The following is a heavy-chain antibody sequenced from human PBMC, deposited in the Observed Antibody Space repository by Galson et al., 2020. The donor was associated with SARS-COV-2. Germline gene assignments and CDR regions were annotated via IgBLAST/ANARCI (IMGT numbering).Heavy chain of an antibody. Sequence: SETLSLTCTVSGGSISSSSYYWGWIRQPPGKGLEWIGSVYYSGSTYYNPSLKSRVTISADTSKNQFSLKLSSVTAADTAVYYCARHGAGITMIVVVIANYFDYWGQGTLVTVSS. V-gene: IGHV4-39*01. CDR2: VYYSGST. D-gene: IGHD3-22*01. J-gene: IGHJ4*02. CDR1: GGSISSSSYY. CDR3: ARHGAGITMIVVVIANYFDY.